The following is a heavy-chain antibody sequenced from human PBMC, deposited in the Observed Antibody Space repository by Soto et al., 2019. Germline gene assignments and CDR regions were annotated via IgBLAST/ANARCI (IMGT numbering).Heavy chain of an antibody. D-gene: IGHD2-15*01. J-gene: IGHJ4*02. CDR2: ISGSGDST. CDR1: GFTFSNYS. Sequence: GGSLRLSCAASGFTFSNYSMNWVRQAPGKGLEWVSVISGSGDSTYYADSVKGRFTISRDNSKNTLYLQMNSLRAEDTAVYYCARRGPGSYFDYWGQGTLVTVSS. CDR3: ARRGPGSYFDY. V-gene: IGHV3-23*01.